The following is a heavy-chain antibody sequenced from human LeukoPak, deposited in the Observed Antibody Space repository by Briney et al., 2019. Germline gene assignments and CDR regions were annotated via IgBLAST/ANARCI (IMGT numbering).Heavy chain of an antibody. D-gene: IGHD3-10*01. CDR3: ARARYRSGNIDY. J-gene: IGHJ4*02. CDR2: INHSGST. V-gene: IGHV4-34*01. CDR1: GGSFSGYY. Sequence: SETLSLTCAVYGGSFSGYYWSWIRQPPGKGLEWIGEINHSGSTNYNPSLKSRVTISVDTSKNQFSLKLSSVTAADTAVYYCARARYRSGNIDYWGQGTLVTVSS.